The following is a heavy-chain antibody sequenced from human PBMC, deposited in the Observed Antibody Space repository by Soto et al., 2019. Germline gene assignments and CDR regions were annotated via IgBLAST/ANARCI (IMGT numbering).Heavy chain of an antibody. CDR2: IYHSGNP. CDR3: ARSVFP. V-gene: IGHV4-30-2*01. CDR1: EGLDLGGGCS. Sequence: SELLSETCGVGEGLDLGGGCSWRWIRQPPGKGLEWIGHIYHSGNPYYNPSLKSRVIISVDRSKNQFSLKLSSVTAADTAVYYCARSVFPWGQGTLVTVSS. J-gene: IGHJ5*02.